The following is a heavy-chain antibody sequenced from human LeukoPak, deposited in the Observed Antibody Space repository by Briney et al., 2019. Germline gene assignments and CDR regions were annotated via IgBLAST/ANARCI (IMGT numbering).Heavy chain of an antibody. Sequence: SETLSLTCTVSGGSISSYYWSWIRQPAGKGLEWIGRIYTSGSTNYNPSLKSRVTMSVDTSKNQFSLKLSSVTAADTAVYYCARDRSDQELVPPYYYYYMDVWGKGTTVTVSS. V-gene: IGHV4-4*07. CDR2: IYTSGST. CDR1: GGSISSYY. CDR3: ARDRSDQELVPPYYYYYMDV. J-gene: IGHJ6*03. D-gene: IGHD6-6*01.